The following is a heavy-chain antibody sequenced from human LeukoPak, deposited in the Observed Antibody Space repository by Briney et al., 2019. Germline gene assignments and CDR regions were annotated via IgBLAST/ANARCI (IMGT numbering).Heavy chain of an antibody. Sequence: PGGSLRLSCAASGFTFSSYAMHWVRQAPGKGLEYVSAISSNGGSTYYANSVKGRFTISRDNSKNTLYLQMGSLRAEDMAVYYCAREGDILTALDYWGQGALVTVSS. CDR3: AREGDILTALDY. CDR1: GFTFSSYA. V-gene: IGHV3-64*01. D-gene: IGHD3-9*01. J-gene: IGHJ4*02. CDR2: ISSNGGST.